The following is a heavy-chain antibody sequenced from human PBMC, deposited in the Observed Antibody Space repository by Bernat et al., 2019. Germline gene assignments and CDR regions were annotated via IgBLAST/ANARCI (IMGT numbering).Heavy chain of an antibody. CDR3: ARAGFWSGYLPPYYYYYGMDV. Sequence: QVQLQESGPGLVKPSGTLSLTCAVSGGSISSSNWWSWVRQPPGKELEWIGEIYHSGSTNYNPSLKSRVTISVDKSKNQFSLKLSSVTAADTAVYYCARAGFWSGYLPPYYYYYGMDVWGQGTTVTVSS. J-gene: IGHJ6*02. CDR1: GGSISSSNW. D-gene: IGHD3-3*01. CDR2: IYHSGST. V-gene: IGHV4-4*02.